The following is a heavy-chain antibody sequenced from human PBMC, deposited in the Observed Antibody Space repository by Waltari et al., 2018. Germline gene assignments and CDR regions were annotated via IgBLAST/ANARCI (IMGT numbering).Heavy chain of an antibody. D-gene: IGHD6-6*01. CDR2: IYTSGST. CDR1: GGSISSGSYY. J-gene: IGHJ6*02. CDR3: ASYSSSSGTYYYYGMDV. Sequence: QVQLQESGPGLVKPSQTLSLTCTVSGGSISSGSYYWSWIRQPAGKGLEWIGRIYTSGSTNDNPSLKSRVTISVDTSKNQFSLKLSSVTAADTAVYYCASYSSSSGTYYYYGMDVWGQGTTVTVSS. V-gene: IGHV4-61*02.